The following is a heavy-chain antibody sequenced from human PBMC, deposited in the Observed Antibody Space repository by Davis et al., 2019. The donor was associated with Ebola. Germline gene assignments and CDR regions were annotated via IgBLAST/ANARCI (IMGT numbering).Heavy chain of an antibody. CDR1: GYTFTSYA. Sequence: AASVKVSCKASGYTFTSYAMHWVRQAPGQRLEWMGWINVGNGNTKYSGSFQGRVTMIRDTSANTAYMDLSNLRSEDTAVYYCARFPAGKTVLRWGQGTLVTVSS. CDR2: INVGNGNT. D-gene: IGHD1-1*01. J-gene: IGHJ4*02. CDR3: ARFPAGKTVLR. V-gene: IGHV1-3*01.